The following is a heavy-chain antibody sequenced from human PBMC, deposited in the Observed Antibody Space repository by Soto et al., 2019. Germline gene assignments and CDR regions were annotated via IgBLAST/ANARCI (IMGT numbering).Heavy chain of an antibody. CDR2: ISYDGSNK. CDR3: ANPHGSGSAFDI. Sequence: GESLKISCAASGFTFSSYGMHWVRQAPGKGLEWVAVISYDGSNKYYADSVKGRFTISRDNSKNTLYLQMNSLRAEDTAVYYCANPHGSGSAFDICGQGTMVPVS. V-gene: IGHV3-30*18. D-gene: IGHD3-10*01. CDR1: GFTFSSYG. J-gene: IGHJ3*02.